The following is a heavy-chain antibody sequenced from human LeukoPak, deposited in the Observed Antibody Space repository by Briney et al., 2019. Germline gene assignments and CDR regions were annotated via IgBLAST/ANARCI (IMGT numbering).Heavy chain of an antibody. CDR2: ISSSSSYI. CDR1: GFTFSTYS. Sequence: SGGSLRLSCAGSGFTFSTYSMNWVRQAPGKGLEWVSSISSSSSYIYYADSVKGRFTISRDNAKNSLYLQMNSLRAEDTAVFYCAIEKASTVTYDTFDIWGQGTMVTVSS. CDR3: AIEKASTVTYDTFDI. J-gene: IGHJ3*02. D-gene: IGHD4-17*01. V-gene: IGHV3-21*01.